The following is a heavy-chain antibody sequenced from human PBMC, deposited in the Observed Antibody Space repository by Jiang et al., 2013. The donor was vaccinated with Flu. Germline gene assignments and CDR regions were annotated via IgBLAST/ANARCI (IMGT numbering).Heavy chain of an antibody. CDR1: GDSISSRY. Sequence: VQLVESGPGLVKPSETLSLTCNVSGDSISSRYWNWIRQPPGKGLEWIGYIYYTGSTNYNPSLKSRVSISIDTSKRHFSLELTSVTAADTAVYYCARGDFWNQPPDYWSQGTLVTVST. CDR3: ARGDFWNQPPDY. D-gene: IGHD3-3*01. J-gene: IGHJ4*02. V-gene: IGHV4-59*11. CDR2: IYYTGST.